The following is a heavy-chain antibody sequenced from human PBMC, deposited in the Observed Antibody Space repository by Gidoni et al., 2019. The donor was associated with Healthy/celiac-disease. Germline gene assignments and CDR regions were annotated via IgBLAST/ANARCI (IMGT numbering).Heavy chain of an antibody. CDR2: IWDDGSNK. J-gene: IGHJ5*02. D-gene: IGHD3-10*01. Sequence: QVQLVESGGGVVQPGRSLRLSCAASGFPFSSYGMHWVRQAPGKGLGWVAVIWDDGSNKYYADSVKGRFTISRDNSKNTLYLQMNSLRAEDTAVYYCARDSYYYGSGGFDPGGQGTLVTVSS. CDR3: ARDSYYYGSGGFDP. V-gene: IGHV3-33*01. CDR1: GFPFSSYG.